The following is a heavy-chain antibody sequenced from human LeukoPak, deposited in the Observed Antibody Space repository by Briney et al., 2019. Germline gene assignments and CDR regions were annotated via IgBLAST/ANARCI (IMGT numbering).Heavy chain of an antibody. D-gene: IGHD6-13*01. CDR2: IYYSGST. CDR3: ARPSSSWYNWFDP. J-gene: IGHJ5*02. Sequence: SETLSLTCTVSGGSISRYYWSWIRQPPGKGLEWIGYIYYSGSTNYNPSLKSRVTISVDTSKNQFSLKLSSVTAADTAVYYCARPSSSWYNWFDPWGQGTLVTVSS. CDR1: GGSISRYY. V-gene: IGHV4-59*01.